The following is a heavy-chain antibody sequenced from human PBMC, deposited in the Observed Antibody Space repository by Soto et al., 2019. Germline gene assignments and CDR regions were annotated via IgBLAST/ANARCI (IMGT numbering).Heavy chain of an antibody. CDR2: IIPIFGTA. D-gene: IGHD1-26*01. V-gene: IGHV1-69*13. Sequence: SVKVSCKASGGTFSNYAISWVRQAPGQGLEWMGGIIPIFGTANYAQKFQGRVSITADESTSTAYMELSSLRSEDTAVYYCARALYSGSYYPLYDYWGHGALVTVS. CDR1: GGTFSNYA. J-gene: IGHJ4*01. CDR3: ARALYSGSYYPLYDY.